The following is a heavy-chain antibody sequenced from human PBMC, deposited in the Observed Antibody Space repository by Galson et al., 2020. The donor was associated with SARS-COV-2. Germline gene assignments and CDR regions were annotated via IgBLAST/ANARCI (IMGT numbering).Heavy chain of an antibody. CDR3: GAYYNYYYGMDV. Sequence: ASVKVSCKASGYTFTNYVFTWVRQATGQGLEWMGWISAYNGNTKYAEKVQGRVTMTTDTSTSTAYMELRSLRSDDTAVYYCGAYYNYYYGMDVWGPGTTVTVSS. CDR1: GYTFTNYV. D-gene: IGHD3-10*01. CDR2: ISAYNGNT. J-gene: IGHJ6*02. V-gene: IGHV1-18*01.